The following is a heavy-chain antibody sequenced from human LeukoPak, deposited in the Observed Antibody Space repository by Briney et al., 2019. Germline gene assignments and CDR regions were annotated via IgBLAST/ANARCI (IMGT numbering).Heavy chain of an antibody. V-gene: IGHV3-21*01. Sequence: PGGSLRLSCAASGFTFSSYSMNWVRQAPGKGLEWVSSISSSSSYIYHADSVKGRFTPSRDNAKNSLYLQMNSLRAEDTAVYYCARETGAVAGDYWGQGTLVTVSS. CDR2: ISSSSSYI. CDR3: ARETGAVAGDY. J-gene: IGHJ4*02. CDR1: GFTFSSYS. D-gene: IGHD6-19*01.